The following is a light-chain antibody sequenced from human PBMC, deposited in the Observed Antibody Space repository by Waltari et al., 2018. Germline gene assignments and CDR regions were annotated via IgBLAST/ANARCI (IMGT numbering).Light chain of an antibody. CDR2: DNR. CDR1: SSPIGRNY. CDR3: GSWDATVRVGV. V-gene: IGLV1-51*01. Sequence: QSVLTQPPSVSAAAGQKVTISCSGSSSPIGRNYVSWYQHLPGTVPKLLIYDNRERPSGIPDRFSGSKAGTSAALEITGLQAEDEADYYCGSWDATVRVGVFGGGTRLTVL. J-gene: IGLJ2*01.